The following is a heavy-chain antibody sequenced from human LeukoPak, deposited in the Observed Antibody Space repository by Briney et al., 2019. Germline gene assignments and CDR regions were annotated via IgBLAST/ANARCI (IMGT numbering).Heavy chain of an antibody. CDR2: ISWEGDTT. J-gene: IGHJ4*02. D-gene: IGHD3-10*01. CDR3: TRDTDYGSATNYFDS. CDR1: GFTFDDYA. Sequence: GGSLRLSCAASGFTFDDYAMHWVRQAPGKGLEWVALISWEGDTTYYADSVRGRFTISRDNSKNSLYLQMNSLRTEDTALYYCTRDTDYGSATNYFDSWGQGTLVSVSS. V-gene: IGHV3-43*01.